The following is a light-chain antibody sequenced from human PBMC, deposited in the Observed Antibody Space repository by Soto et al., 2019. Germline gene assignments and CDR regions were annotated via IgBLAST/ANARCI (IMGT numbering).Light chain of an antibody. CDR3: HSYTGGSTLV. V-gene: IGLV2-14*01. Sequence: QSVLTQPASVSGSPGQRITISCTGTSSDVGGYNYVSWYQQHPGKAPKLMIDRVTSRPSGVSNRFSGSKSGNTASLTIAGIQGKGETNYDCHSYTGGSTLVFGGGTQLTVL. CDR1: SSDVGGYNY. CDR2: RVT. J-gene: IGLJ2*01.